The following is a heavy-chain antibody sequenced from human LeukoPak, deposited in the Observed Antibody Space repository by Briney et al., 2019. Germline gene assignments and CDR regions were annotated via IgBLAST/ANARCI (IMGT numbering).Heavy chain of an antibody. V-gene: IGHV3-23*01. CDR2: ISASGANT. CDR3: AKDIQGAN. J-gene: IGHJ4*02. CDR1: GFTFSFAA. Sequence: GGSLRLSCAASGFTFSFAAMSWVRQGPGKGLEWLSLISASGANTYYADSVKGRFTISRDNSTNTLYLQMNSLRADDTALYYCAKDIQGANWGRGKVITVSS. D-gene: IGHD5-18*01.